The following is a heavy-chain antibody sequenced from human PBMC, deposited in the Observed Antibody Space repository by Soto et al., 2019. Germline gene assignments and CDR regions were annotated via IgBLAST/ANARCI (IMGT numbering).Heavy chain of an antibody. CDR2: IYHSGST. CDR3: ARTPYYYDSSGYYYVGAPDY. D-gene: IGHD3-22*01. Sequence: SETLSLTCAVSGGSISSSNWWSWVRQPPGKGLQWIGEIYHSGSTNYIPSLKSRVTISVDKSRNQFSLKLSSVTAADTAVYYCARTPYYYDSSGYYYVGAPDYWGQGTLVTVS. J-gene: IGHJ4*02. V-gene: IGHV4-4*02. CDR1: GGSISSSNW.